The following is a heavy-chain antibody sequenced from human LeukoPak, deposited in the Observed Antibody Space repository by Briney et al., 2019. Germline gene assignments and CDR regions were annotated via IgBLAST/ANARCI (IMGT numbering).Heavy chain of an antibody. Sequence: ASVKVSCKASGYTSTSPDINWVRQATGRGLESLGWMNPRDNTGYAQKFQGRVTLTRDKSINTAYMELSSLRSEDTAVYYCARYTQNYGFDIWGQGTMVTVSA. J-gene: IGHJ3*02. CDR2: MNPRDNT. V-gene: IGHV1-8*01. CDR1: GYTSTSPD. D-gene: IGHD2/OR15-2a*01. CDR3: ARYTQNYGFDI.